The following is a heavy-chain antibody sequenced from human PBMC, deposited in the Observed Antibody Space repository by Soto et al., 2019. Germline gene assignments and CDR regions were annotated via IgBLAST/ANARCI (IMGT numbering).Heavy chain of an antibody. J-gene: IGHJ4*02. CDR1: GFRFNDYY. Sequence: QVQLVESGGGLVKPGGSLRLSCAAAGFRFNDYYMTWIRQAPGKGLEWVSYISSGSSTIYYAHSVKGRFTISRDNAKNSLYLQMNSRRAEDTAVYYCATSSGALAASFPYYFDYWGQGTLVTVSS. CDR3: ATSSGALAASFPYYFDY. D-gene: IGHD6-25*01. CDR2: ISSGSSTI. V-gene: IGHV3-11*01.